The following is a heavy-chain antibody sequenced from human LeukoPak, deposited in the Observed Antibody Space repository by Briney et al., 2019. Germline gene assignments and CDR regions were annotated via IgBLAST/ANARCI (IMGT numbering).Heavy chain of an antibody. CDR3: ARDYYTGYFDY. D-gene: IGHD3-3*01. CDR1: GGSISTYY. J-gene: IGHJ4*02. V-gene: IGHV4-59*01. CDR2: VYYSGNT. Sequence: SETLSLTCAVSGGSISTYYWTWIRQPPGKGLEWIGNVYYSGNTKYNPSLKSRVTISVDTSRNKFSLKLNSVTAADTAMYYCARDYYTGYFDYWGQGTLVTVSS.